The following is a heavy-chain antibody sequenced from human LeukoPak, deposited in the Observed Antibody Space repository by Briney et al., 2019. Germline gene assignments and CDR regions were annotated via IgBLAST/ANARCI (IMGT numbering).Heavy chain of an antibody. CDR2: IYYSGST. D-gene: IGHD3-9*01. Sequence: SETLSLTCTVSGGSIGSSSYYWGWIRQPPGKGLNWIGSIYYSGSTYYNPSLKSRVTISVDTSRDQFSLKLSSVTAADTAVYYCARRGRYRRLDIWGQGTMVTVSS. V-gene: IGHV4-39*07. CDR1: GGSIGSSSYY. CDR3: ARRGRYRRLDI. J-gene: IGHJ3*02.